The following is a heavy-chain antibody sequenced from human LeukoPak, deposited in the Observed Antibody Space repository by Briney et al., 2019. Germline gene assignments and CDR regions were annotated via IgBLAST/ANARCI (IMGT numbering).Heavy chain of an antibody. CDR2: IDWDDDK. D-gene: IGHD3-16*01. V-gene: IGHV2-70*11. CDR1: GFSLSTSGMC. CDR3: ARIRASLNAFDI. Sequence: ESGPTLVNPTQTLTLTCTFSGFSLSTSGMCVSWIRQPPGKALERLARIDWDDDKYYSTSLKTRLTISKDTSKNQVVLTMTNMDPVDTATYYCARIRASLNAFDIWGQGTMVTVSS. J-gene: IGHJ3*02.